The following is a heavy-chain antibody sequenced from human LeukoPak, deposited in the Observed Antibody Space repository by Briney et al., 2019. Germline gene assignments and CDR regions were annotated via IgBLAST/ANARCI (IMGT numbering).Heavy chain of an antibody. CDR1: GFTFDDYT. CDR2: ISWDGGST. CDR3: AKEGIQPYYYYYMDV. V-gene: IGHV3-43*01. D-gene: IGHD5-18*01. J-gene: IGHJ6*03. Sequence: GGSLRLSCAASGFTFDDYTMHWVRQAPGKGLEWVSLISWDGGSTYYADSVKGRFTISRDNSKNSLYLQMNSLRTEDTALYYCAKEGIQPYYYYYMDVWGKGTTVTVSS.